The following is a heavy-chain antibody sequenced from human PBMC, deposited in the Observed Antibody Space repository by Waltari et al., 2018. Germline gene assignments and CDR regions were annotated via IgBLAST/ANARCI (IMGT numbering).Heavy chain of an antibody. J-gene: IGHJ6*03. CDR2: ISSSSSYI. V-gene: IGHV3-21*01. CDR3: ARAPSTYYYYMDV. Sequence: EVQLVESGGGLVKPGGSLRLSCAASGFTFSSYSMNWVRQAPGKGREWVSSISSSSSYIYYADSVKGRFTISRKNAKNSLYLQMNSLRAEDTAVYYCARAPSTYYYYMDVWGKGTTVTVSS. CDR1: GFTFSSYS.